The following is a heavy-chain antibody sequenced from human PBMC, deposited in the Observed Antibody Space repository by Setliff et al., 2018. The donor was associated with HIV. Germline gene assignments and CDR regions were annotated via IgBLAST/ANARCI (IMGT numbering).Heavy chain of an antibody. Sequence: ASVKVSCKASGGSISNFAISWVRQAPGQGLEWMGGINPYSGGTNYAQNFQGWVTMTRDTSITTAYMELSRLTSDDTALYFCVREVRAAYRGPLWFGQSDPRPDTFDIWGQGTMVTVSS. CDR2: INPYSGGT. CDR1: GGSISNFA. V-gene: IGHV1-2*04. CDR3: VREVRAAYRGPLWFGQSDPRPDTFDI. J-gene: IGHJ3*02. D-gene: IGHD3-10*01.